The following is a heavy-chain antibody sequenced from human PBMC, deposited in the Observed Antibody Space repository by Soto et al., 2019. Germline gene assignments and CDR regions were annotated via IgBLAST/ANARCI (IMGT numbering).Heavy chain of an antibody. J-gene: IGHJ3*02. CDR3: ATSITMIVVDAFDI. CDR2: IDPEDGET. Sequence: GASVKVSCKVSGYTLTELSMHWVRQAPGKGLEWMGGIDPEDGETIYAQKFQGRVTMTEDTSTDTAYMELSSLRSEDTAVYYCATSITMIVVDAFDIWGQGTMVTVSS. V-gene: IGHV1-24*01. CDR1: GYTLTELS. D-gene: IGHD3-22*01.